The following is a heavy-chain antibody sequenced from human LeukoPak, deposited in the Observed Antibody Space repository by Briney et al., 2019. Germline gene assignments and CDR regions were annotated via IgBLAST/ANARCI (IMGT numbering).Heavy chain of an antibody. D-gene: IGHD6-19*01. CDR2: IIPIFGTA. CDR1: GGTFSSYA. V-gene: IGHV1-69*13. Sequence: ASVKVFCKASGGTFSSYAISWVRQAPGQGLEWMGGIIPIFGTANYAQKFQGRVTITADESTSTAYMELSSLRSEDTAVYYCARDGLYSSAHWFDPWGQGTLVTVSS. CDR3: ARDGLYSSAHWFDP. J-gene: IGHJ5*02.